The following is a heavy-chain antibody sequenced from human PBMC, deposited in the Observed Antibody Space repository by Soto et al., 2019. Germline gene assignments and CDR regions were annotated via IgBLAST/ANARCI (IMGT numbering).Heavy chain of an antibody. CDR1: GVNFSSYG. V-gene: IGHV3-33*01. CDR2: IWHDGTNK. Sequence: SLRLSYAAAGVNFSSYGMHWVRQAPGKGLEWVAVIWHDGTNKYYGDSVRGRFTISRDNSKNTLYLQMNSLRVEDTAMYYCARDPARGAAAGSYCFDYWGQGTLVTVSS. J-gene: IGHJ4*02. CDR3: ARDPARGAAAGSYCFDY. D-gene: IGHD6-13*01.